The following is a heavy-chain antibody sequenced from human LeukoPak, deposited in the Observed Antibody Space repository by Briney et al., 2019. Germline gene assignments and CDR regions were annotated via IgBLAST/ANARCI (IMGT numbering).Heavy chain of an antibody. D-gene: IGHD1-26*01. J-gene: IGHJ4*02. CDR3: AKGLGRRGYFDY. Sequence: GGTLRLSCAASGFTFSSYGMSWVRQAPGKGLEWVSGISGSGGSTYYADSVKGRFTISRDNSKNTLYVQMNSLRAEDTAVYYCAKGLGRRGYFDYWGQGTLVTVSS. V-gene: IGHV3-23*01. CDR2: ISGSGGST. CDR1: GFTFSSYG.